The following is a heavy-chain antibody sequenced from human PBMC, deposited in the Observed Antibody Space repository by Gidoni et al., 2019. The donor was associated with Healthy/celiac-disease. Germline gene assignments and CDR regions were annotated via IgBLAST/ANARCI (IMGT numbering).Heavy chain of an antibody. CDR3: ARDFTHYYDSSGYYYDAFDI. J-gene: IGHJ3*02. Sequence: QVQLVQSGAEVKKPGASVKVPCKASGYTFTGYSMHWVRQAPGQGLEWMGWINPNSGGTNYAQKFQGRVTMTRDTSISTAYMELSRLRSDDTAVYYCARDFTHYYDSSGYYYDAFDIWGQGTMVTVSS. V-gene: IGHV1-2*02. CDR1: GYTFTGYS. CDR2: INPNSGGT. D-gene: IGHD3-22*01.